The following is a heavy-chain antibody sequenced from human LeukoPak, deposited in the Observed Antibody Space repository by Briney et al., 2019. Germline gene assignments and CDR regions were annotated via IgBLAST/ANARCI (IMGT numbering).Heavy chain of an antibody. D-gene: IGHD4-17*01. CDR2: IYTSGST. CDR3: AGQSTVTRRVDY. J-gene: IGHJ4*02. V-gene: IGHV4-4*07. CDR1: GGSTSSYY. Sequence: SETLSRTCTVSGGSTSSYYWSWIREPAGKGLGWIGRIYTSGSTNYNPSLKSRVTMSVDTSKNQLSLKLSSVTAADTAVYYCAGQSTVTRRVDYWGQGTLVPVSS.